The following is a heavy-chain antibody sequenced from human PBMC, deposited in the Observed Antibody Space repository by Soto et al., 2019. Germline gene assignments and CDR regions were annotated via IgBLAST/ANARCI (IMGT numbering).Heavy chain of an antibody. J-gene: IGHJ4*02. CDR3: TSFPSYQPLLLGWY. D-gene: IGHD2-2*01. Sequence: GGSLRLSCTASGFTFGDYAMSWFRQAPGKGLEWVGFIRSKAYGGTTEYAASVKGRFTISRDDSKSIAYLQMNSLKTEDTAVYYCTSFPSYQPLLLGWYWGQGTLVTVSS. CDR1: GFTFGDYA. CDR2: IRSKAYGGTT. V-gene: IGHV3-49*03.